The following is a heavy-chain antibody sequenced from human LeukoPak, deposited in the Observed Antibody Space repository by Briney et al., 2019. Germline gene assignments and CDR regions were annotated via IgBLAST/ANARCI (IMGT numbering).Heavy chain of an antibody. D-gene: IGHD3-22*01. CDR1: GYTFNTYG. V-gene: IGHV1-18*01. CDR2: ISGYNGNA. J-gene: IGHJ4*02. CDR3: ARDGHRRYYYDSSGYYRGDY. Sequence: GASVKVSCKTSGYTFNTYGISWVRQAPGQGLEWMGWISGYNGNAKYAQKVQGRVTMTTDISTSTAYMELRSLRSDDTAVYYCARDGHRRYYYDSSGYYRGDYWGQGTLVTVSS.